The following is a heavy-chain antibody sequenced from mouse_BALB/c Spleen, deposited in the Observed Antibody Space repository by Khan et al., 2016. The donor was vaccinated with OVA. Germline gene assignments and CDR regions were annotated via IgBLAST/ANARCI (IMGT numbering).Heavy chain of an antibody. Sequence: QLVQSGPELKKPGETVRISCKASGYTFTTAGIQWVQKMPGKGLKWIGWINTHSGVPKYAEDFKGRFAFSLEISVNTAYLQITNLKNEDTATYFCARGGAAYNRNDGGAMEYWGQGTSVTVSS. J-gene: IGHJ4*01. V-gene: IGHV9-4*02. CDR1: GYTFTTAG. CDR2: INTHSGVP. CDR3: ARGGAAYNRNDGGAMEY. D-gene: IGHD2-14*01.